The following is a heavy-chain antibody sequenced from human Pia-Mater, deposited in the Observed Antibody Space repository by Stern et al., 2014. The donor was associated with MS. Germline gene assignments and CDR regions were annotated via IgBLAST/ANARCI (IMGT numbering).Heavy chain of an antibody. D-gene: IGHD6-6*01. CDR3: ATWGAGSSPPLFY. V-gene: IGHV7-4-1*02. Sequence: QVQLVESGAELKKPGASVKVSCRASGYNLTTYAINWVRQSPGQGLEWMGWIHTKTGNPTFAQGFTGRFVFSLDPSINTAFLQISSLKAEDSALYYCATWGAGSSPPLFYWGQGTLVTVSS. CDR2: IHTKTGNP. CDR1: GYNLTTYA. J-gene: IGHJ4*02.